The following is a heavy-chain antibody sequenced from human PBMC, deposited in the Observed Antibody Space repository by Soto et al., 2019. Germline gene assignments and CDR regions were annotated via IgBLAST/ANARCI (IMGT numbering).Heavy chain of an antibody. CDR2: ISAYNGNT. D-gene: IGHD3-9*01. J-gene: IGHJ4*02. Sequence: QVQLVQSGAEVKKPGDSVKVSCKASGYTFTNYGISWVRQAPGQGLEWMGWISAYNGNTNYTQKVQGRASMTTDTSTRTAYMELRSLRSDDTAVYYCARDGVYDILTGYPDYWGQGTLVTVSS. CDR1: GYTFTNYG. CDR3: ARDGVYDILTGYPDY. V-gene: IGHV1-18*04.